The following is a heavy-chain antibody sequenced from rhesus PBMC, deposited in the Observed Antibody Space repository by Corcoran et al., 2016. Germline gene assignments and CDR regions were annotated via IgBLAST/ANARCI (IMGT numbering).Heavy chain of an antibody. J-gene: IGHJ6*01. CDR1: GASISSYW. Sequence: QVQLQESGPGLVKPSETLSLTCTVSGASISSYWWSWIRQPPGKGLEWIGEINGNRERTTNHPSLKMPITITNDAAKNRVYLKLSSVTAAGTGVYYGARRSTIFGLVIGYGLDSWGQGVVVTVSS. D-gene: IGHD3-3*01. V-gene: IGHV4-80*01. CDR3: ARRSTIFGLVIGYGLDS. CDR2: INGNRERT.